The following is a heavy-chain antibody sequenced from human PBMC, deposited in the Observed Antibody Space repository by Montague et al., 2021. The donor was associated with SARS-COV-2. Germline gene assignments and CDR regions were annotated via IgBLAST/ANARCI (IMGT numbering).Heavy chain of an antibody. CDR1: GFMFHLYA. CDR3: ARTYHYDSSGFPGPYYFGF. J-gene: IGHJ4*02. V-gene: IGHV3-30*17. D-gene: IGHD3-22*01. Sequence: SLRLSCAASGFMFHLYAMHWVRQAPGQGLEWVAVISYDGSNEFYADSVQGRFTISRDNSGNTVSLQMHSLRAEDTAVYYCARTYHYDSSGFPGPYYFGFWGQGTPVTVSS. CDR2: ISYDGSNE.